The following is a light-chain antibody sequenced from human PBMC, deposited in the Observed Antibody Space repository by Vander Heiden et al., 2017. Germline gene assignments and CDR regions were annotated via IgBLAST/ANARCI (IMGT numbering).Light chain of an antibody. CDR1: QSISNW. J-gene: IGKJ2*01. CDR2: KAS. Sequence: DIQMTQSPSTLSASVGDRVTITCRASQSISNWLAWYQQKPGKAPKLLIYKASSLESGVPSTFSGSGSGTEFTLTIISLQPDDFATYYCQQYNSYWYTFGQGTKLEIK. V-gene: IGKV1-5*03. CDR3: QQYNSYWYT.